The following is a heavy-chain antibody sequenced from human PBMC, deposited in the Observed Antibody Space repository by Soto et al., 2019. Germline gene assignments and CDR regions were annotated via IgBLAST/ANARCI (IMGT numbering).Heavy chain of an antibody. CDR2: IYYSGST. Sequence: SETLCLTYTVSGGSISSSSYYWGWIRQPPGKGLEWIGSIYYSGSTYYNPSLKSRVTISVDTSKNQFSLKLSSVTAADTAVYYCARQYVSLEWLLYAYYFDYWGQGTLVTVPS. CDR1: GGSISSSSYY. D-gene: IGHD3-3*01. CDR3: ARQYVSLEWLLYAYYFDY. V-gene: IGHV4-39*01. J-gene: IGHJ4*02.